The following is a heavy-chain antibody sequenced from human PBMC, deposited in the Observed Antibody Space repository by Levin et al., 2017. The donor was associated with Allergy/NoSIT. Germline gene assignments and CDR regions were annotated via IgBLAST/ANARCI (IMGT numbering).Heavy chain of an antibody. D-gene: IGHD2-15*01. CDR3: AWTLCSGGSCYYHY. V-gene: IGHV5-51*01. J-gene: IGHJ4*02. Sequence: GGSLRLSCKGSGSSFTNYWIGWVRQMPGKGLEWMGIIYPGDSDTRYSLSFQGQVTISADKSISTAYLQWSSLKASDTAMYYCAWTLCSGGSCYYHYWGQGTLVTVSS. CDR1: GSSFTNYW. CDR2: IYPGDSDT.